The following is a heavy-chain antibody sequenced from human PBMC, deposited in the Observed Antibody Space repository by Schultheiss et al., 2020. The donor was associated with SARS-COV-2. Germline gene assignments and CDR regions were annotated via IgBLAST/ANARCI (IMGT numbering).Heavy chain of an antibody. J-gene: IGHJ4*02. CDR1: GFTFSSYG. D-gene: IGHD5-12*01. Sequence: GESLKISCAASGFTFSSYGMHWVRQAPGKGLEWVAVISYDGSNKYYADSVKGRFTISRDNSKNTLYLQMNSLRAEDTAVYYCARRGYSGYDDGPGFDYWGQGTLVTVSS. CDR3: ARRGYSGYDDGPGFDY. V-gene: IGHV3-30*03. CDR2: ISYDGSNK.